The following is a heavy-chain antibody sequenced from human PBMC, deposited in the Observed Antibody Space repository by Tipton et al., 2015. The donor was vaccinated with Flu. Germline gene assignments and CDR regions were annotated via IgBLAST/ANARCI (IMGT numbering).Heavy chain of an antibody. CDR3: ARFSVRGESDY. V-gene: IGHV4-4*07. D-gene: IGHD3-10*01. CDR1: GGSISSYY. Sequence: TLSLTCTVSGGSISSYYWSWIRQPAGKGLEWIGRIYSSGSTNYNPSLKSRVTMLVDTSKNQFSLKMSSVTAADTAVYYCARFSVRGESDYWGQGTMVTVS. CDR2: IYSSGST. J-gene: IGHJ4*02.